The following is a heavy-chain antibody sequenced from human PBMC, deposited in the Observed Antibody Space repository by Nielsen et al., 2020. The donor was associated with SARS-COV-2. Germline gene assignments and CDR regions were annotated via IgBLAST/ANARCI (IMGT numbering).Heavy chain of an antibody. CDR3: ARARATIFGLVMSYGMDV. V-gene: IGHV1-2*06. Sequence: ASVKASCKASGYTFTDYYIHWVRQAPGQGLEWMGRINSYSGGTNYAQKFQGTVTMTRGASISTVYMELTSDDTAVYYCARARATIFGLVMSYGMDVWGQGTTVAVSS. J-gene: IGHJ6*02. CDR2: INSYSGGT. D-gene: IGHD3/OR15-3a*01. CDR1: GYTFTDYY.